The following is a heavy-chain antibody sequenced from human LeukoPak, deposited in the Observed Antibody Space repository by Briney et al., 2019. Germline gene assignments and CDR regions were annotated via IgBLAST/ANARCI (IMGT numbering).Heavy chain of an antibody. CDR1: GFTFSPYS. J-gene: IGHJ3*02. D-gene: IGHD3-3*01. CDR3: AREDFEAFDI. CDR2: IGGSGTSI. V-gene: IGHV3-21*01. Sequence: GGSLRLSCAASGFTFSPYSMNWVRQAPGKGLEWVSSIGGSGTSIYYADSVRGRFTISRDSAKNSLYLQMNNLRAEDTAMYYCAREDFEAFDIWGQGTMVTVSS.